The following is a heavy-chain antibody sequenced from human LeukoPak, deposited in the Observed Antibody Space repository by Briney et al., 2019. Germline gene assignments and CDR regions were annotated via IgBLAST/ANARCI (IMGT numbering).Heavy chain of an antibody. J-gene: IGHJ6*04. D-gene: IGHD3-10*01. CDR1: GGTFSSYA. Sequence: ASVTVSCKASGGTFSSYAISWVRQAPGQGLEWMGGIIPIFGTANYAQKFQGRVTITADKSTSTAYMELSSLRSEDTAVYYCARELTHTLWFGESILPGYYGMDVWGKGTTVTVSS. CDR2: IIPIFGTA. V-gene: IGHV1-69*06. CDR3: ARELTHTLWFGESILPGYYGMDV.